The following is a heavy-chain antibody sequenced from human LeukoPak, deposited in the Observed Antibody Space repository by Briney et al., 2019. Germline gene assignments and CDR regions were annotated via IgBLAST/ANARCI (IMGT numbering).Heavy chain of an antibody. CDR2: IYYSGST. V-gene: IGHV4-30-4*08. Sequence: SQTLSLTCTVSGGSISSGDYYWSWIRQPPGKGLEWIGYIYYSGSTYYNPSLKSRVTISVDTSKNQFSLKLSSVTAADTAVYYCARVSSSWSHYYYYYMDVWGKGTTVTVSS. D-gene: IGHD6-13*01. CDR3: ARVSSSWSHYYYYYMDV. CDR1: GGSISSGDYY. J-gene: IGHJ6*03.